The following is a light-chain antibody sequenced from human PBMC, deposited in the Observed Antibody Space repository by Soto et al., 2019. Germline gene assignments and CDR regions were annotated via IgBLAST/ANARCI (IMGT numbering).Light chain of an antibody. V-gene: IGKV1-17*01. CDR3: LQPAT. J-gene: IGKJ2*01. CDR2: AAS. Sequence: DIQMTQSPSSLSASVGDRVTITCRASQGIRNDLGWYQQKPGKAPKRLIYAASSLQSGVPSRFRGSGIGAAITLTISSLEPEGFATYCCLQPATFGQGTKLEIK. CDR1: QGIRND.